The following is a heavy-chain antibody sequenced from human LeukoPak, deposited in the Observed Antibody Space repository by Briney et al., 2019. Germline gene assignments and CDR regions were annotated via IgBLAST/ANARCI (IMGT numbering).Heavy chain of an antibody. J-gene: IGHJ4*02. CDR2: ISSSSSYI. CDR1: GFTFSSYS. Sequence: GGSLRLSCAASGFTFSSYSMNWVRQAPGKELEWVSSISSSSSYIYYADSVKGRFTISRDNAKNSLYLQMNSLRAEDTTVYYCARGRGYYDSSGYNYWGQGTLVTVSS. CDR3: ARGRGYYDSSGYNY. V-gene: IGHV3-21*01. D-gene: IGHD3-22*01.